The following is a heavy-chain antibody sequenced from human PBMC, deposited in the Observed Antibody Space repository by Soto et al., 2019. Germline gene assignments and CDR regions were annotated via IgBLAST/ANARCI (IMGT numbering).Heavy chain of an antibody. J-gene: IGHJ4*02. CDR2: IYYRGST. D-gene: IGHD3-22*01. Sequence: QVQLHESGPGLVRPSQTLSLTCNVSGGSISTADYYWSWIRQPPGKGLEWIGYIYYRGSTYYNPSLESRVAISIDTSKYQCSLNLTSVTAAATAVYFCVSDYDSGGYIGYWGQGTLVTVSS. V-gene: IGHV4-30-4*01. CDR3: VSDYDSGGYIGY. CDR1: GGSISTADYY.